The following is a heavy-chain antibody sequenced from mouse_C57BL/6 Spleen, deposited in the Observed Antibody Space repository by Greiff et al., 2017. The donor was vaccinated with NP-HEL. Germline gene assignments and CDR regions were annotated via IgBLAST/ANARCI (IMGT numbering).Heavy chain of an antibody. CDR2: INPNYGTT. J-gene: IGHJ4*01. CDR1: GYSFTDYN. V-gene: IGHV1-39*01. CDR3: ARMEGTAQATFAMDY. D-gene: IGHD3-2*02. Sequence: EVKLMESGPELVKPGASVKISCKASGYSFTDYNMNWVKQSNGKSLEWIGVINPNYGTTSYNQKFKGKATLTVDQSSSTAYMQLNSLTSEDSAVYYCARMEGTAQATFAMDYWGQGTSVTVSS.